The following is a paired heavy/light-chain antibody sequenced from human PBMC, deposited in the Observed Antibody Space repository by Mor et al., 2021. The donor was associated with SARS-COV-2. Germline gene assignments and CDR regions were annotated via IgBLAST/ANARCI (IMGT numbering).Light chain of an antibody. V-gene: IGKV4-1*01. CDR2: WAS. J-gene: IGKJ2*01. Sequence: DIVMTQSPDSLAVSLGERATINCKSSQSVLFSSDNKNHLAWYQQKPGQPPKLLIYWASTRESGVPDRFSGSGSGTDFTLTISSLQAEDVAVYYCQQYYSTSYTFGQGTKLEI. CDR1: QSVLFSSDNKNH. CDR3: QQYYSTSYT.
Heavy chain of an antibody. D-gene: IGHD6-6*01. V-gene: IGHV3-74*01. CDR3: ARGYSSSQGRGDFDY. J-gene: IGHJ4*02. CDR1: GFTFSSYW. Sequence: EVQLVESGGGLVQPGGSLRLSCEASGFTFSSYWMHWVRQAPGKGLVWVSRINTDGSNTIYADSVKGRFTISRDNAKDTLYLQMNSLRAGDTAVYYCARGYSSSQGRGDFDYWGQGALVTVSS. CDR2: INTDGSNT.